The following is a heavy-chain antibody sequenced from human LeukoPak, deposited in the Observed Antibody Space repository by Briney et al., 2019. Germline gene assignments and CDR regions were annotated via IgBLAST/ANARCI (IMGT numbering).Heavy chain of an antibody. CDR3: ASIYCSSTSCYWLHFDY. V-gene: IGHV1-69*05. J-gene: IGHJ4*02. Sequence: SVKVSCKASGGTFRSYAISWVRQAPGQGLEWMGGIIPIFGTANYAQKFQGRVTITTDESTSTAYMELSSLRSEDTAVYYCASIYCSSTSCYWLHFDYWGQGTLVTVSS. CDR1: GGTFRSYA. D-gene: IGHD2-2*01. CDR2: IIPIFGTA.